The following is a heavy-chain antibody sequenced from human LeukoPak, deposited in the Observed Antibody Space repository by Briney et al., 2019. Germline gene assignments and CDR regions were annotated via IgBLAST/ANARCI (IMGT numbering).Heavy chain of an antibody. CDR2: INSDGSDT. J-gene: IGHJ4*02. V-gene: IGHV3-74*01. CDR3: ARSSAVTTLSLTY. CDR1: GLTFRNYW. D-gene: IGHD4-17*01. Sequence: GGSLRLSCAASGLTFRNYWVHWVRQAPGKGLVWVSRINSDGSDTTYADSVKGRFTISRDNAKNTLYLQMNSLRVEDTAVYYCARSSAVTTLSLTYWGLGTLVTVSS.